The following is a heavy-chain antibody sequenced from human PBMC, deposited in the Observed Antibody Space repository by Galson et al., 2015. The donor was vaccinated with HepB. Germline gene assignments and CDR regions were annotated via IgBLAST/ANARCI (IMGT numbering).Heavy chain of an antibody. J-gene: IGHJ4*02. CDR1: GFIFRNYV. CDR2: IRGGGDGT. CDR3: VKDMDDHGDYLFHY. V-gene: IGHV3-23*01. D-gene: IGHD4-17*01. Sequence: SLRLSCAASGFIFRNYVMGWVRQAPGKGLEWVSAIRGGGDGTYYADSVKGRFTISRDNSKNTVYPQMSSLRADDTAIYYCVKDMDDHGDYLFHYWGQGTLVTVSS.